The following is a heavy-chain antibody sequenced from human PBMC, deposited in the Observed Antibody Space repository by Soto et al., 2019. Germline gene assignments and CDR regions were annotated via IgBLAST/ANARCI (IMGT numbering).Heavy chain of an antibody. CDR1: GHSISGGFWY. D-gene: IGHD5-18*01. CDR3: ARYGYSYSARFFDY. V-gene: IGHV4-38-2*01. Sequence: ETLSRTGAPSGHSISGGFWYLGGVEQRPENGLELTVGIYHTESTYYTKSLKSRVTMSVDTSRNHLSLKLSSVTAADTAVDYCARYGYSYSARFFDYWGQG. CDR2: IYHTEST. J-gene: IGHJ4*02.